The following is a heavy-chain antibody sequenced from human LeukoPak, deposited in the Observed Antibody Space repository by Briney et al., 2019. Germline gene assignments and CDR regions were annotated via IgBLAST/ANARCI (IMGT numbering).Heavy chain of an antibody. CDR2: ISAYNGNT. CDR3: ARASQQQLPYAWFDP. V-gene: IGHV1-18*01. CDR1: GYTFINYT. Sequence: ASVKVSCKASGYTFINYTMHWVRQAPGQGLEWMGWISAYNGNTNYAQKLQGRVTMTTDTSTSTAYMELRSLRSDDTAVYYCARASQQQLPYAWFDPWGQGTLVTVSS. J-gene: IGHJ5*02. D-gene: IGHD6-13*01.